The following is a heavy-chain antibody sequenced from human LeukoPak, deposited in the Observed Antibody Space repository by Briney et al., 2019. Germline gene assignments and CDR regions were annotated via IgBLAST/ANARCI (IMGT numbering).Heavy chain of an antibody. CDR2: IYYSGST. V-gene: IGHV4-39*02. Sequence: KPSETLSLTCTVSGGSISSSSYYWGWIRQPPGKGLEWIGSIYYSGSTYYNPSLKSRVTISVDTSKNQFSLKLSSVTVADTAVYYCARETRLHSGSYSNDAFDIWGQGTMVTVSS. CDR1: GGSISSSSYY. J-gene: IGHJ3*02. D-gene: IGHD1-26*01. CDR3: ARETRLHSGSYSNDAFDI.